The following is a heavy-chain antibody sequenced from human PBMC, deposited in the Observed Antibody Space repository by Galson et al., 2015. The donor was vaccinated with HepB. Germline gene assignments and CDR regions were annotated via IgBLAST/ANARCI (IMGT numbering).Heavy chain of an antibody. CDR3: AKVSGGNFPAGNFDY. V-gene: IGHV3-9*01. J-gene: IGHJ4*02. CDR1: GFTFDDYA. D-gene: IGHD4-23*01. CDR2: ISWNSGSI. Sequence: SLRLSCAASGFTFDDYAMHWVRQAPGKGLEWVSGISWNSGSIGYADSVKGRFTISRDNAKNSLYLQMNSLRAEDTALYYCAKVSGGNFPAGNFDYWGQGTLVTVSS.